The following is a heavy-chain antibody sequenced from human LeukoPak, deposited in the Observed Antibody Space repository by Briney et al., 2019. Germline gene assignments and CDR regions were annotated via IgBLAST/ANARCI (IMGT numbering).Heavy chain of an antibody. CDR3: SRDQTQAGPTTVDY. Sequence: GGSLRLSCVVSGFSFSTSCRHWVRQTPGKELVWLSRISSDGTNTKYAASKKGRSIISRDNAKSTLYLQMNSRRAEDTAVYYCSRDQTQAGPTTVDYWGQGTLVTVS. V-gene: IGHV3-74*01. D-gene: IGHD1-14*01. CDR2: ISSDGTNT. CDR1: GFSFSTSC. J-gene: IGHJ4*02.